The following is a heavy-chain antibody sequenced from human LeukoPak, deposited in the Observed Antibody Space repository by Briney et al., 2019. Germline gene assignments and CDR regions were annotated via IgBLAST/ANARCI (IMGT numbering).Heavy chain of an antibody. CDR1: GGSISRYY. CDR3: AREGVRGVPNWFDP. J-gene: IGHJ5*02. D-gene: IGHD3-10*01. Sequence: SETLSLTCTVSGGSISRYYWSWIRQPAGKGLEWIGRVYTSGSTTYNPSLKSRVTMSVDTSKNQFSLELISVTAADTAVYYCAREGVRGVPNWFDPWGQGTLVTVSS. CDR2: VYTSGST. V-gene: IGHV4-4*07.